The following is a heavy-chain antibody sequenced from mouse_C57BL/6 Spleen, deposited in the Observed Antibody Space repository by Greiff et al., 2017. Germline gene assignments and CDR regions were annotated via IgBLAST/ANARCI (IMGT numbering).Heavy chain of an antibody. CDR3: AIYDSSLFDY. V-gene: IGHV1-15*01. D-gene: IGHD1-1*01. J-gene: IGHJ2*01. CDR2: IDPETGGT. CDR1: GYTFTDYE. Sequence: QVQLQQSGAELVRPGASVTLSCKASGYTFTDYEMHWVKQTPVHGLEWIGAIDPETGGTAYNQKFKGKAILTADKSSSTAYMELRSLTSEDSAVXYCAIYDSSLFDYWGQGTTVTVSS.